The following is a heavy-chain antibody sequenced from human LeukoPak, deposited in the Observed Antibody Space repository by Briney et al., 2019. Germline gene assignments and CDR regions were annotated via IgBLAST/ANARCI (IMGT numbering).Heavy chain of an antibody. CDR2: ITGTGGST. Sequence: GASLRLSCAASGFSLSTYCVSWVRQPPGRGLEWVSGITGTGGSTYYADSVKGRFTVSRDTSKNTLYLQMNSLRAEDTAIYYCAKAHGTAVARFYYWGQGTLVTVSS. V-gene: IGHV3-23*01. J-gene: IGHJ4*02. D-gene: IGHD5-18*01. CDR1: GFSLSTYC. CDR3: AKAHGTAVARFYY.